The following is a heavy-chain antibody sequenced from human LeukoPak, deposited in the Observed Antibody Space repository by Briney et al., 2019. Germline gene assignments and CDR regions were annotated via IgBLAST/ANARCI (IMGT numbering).Heavy chain of an antibody. D-gene: IGHD2-2*01. CDR2: ISGSGGST. V-gene: IGHV3-23*01. CDR1: GFTFSSYA. CDR3: ARDGTSTDDY. J-gene: IGHJ4*02. Sequence: GGSLRLSCAASGFTFSSYAMSWVRQAPGKGLEWVSGISGSGGSTYYADSVKGRFTISRDNSKNTLYLQMTSLRAEDTAVYYCARDGTSTDDYWGQGTLVTVSS.